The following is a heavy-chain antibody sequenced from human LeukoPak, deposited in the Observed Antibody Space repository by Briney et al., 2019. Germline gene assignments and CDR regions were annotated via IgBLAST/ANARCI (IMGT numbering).Heavy chain of an antibody. V-gene: IGHV1-18*01. CDR3: ARDRATTVTTWAEIDY. D-gene: IGHD4-17*01. Sequence: GASVKVSCKASGYTFTSYGISWVRQAPGQGLEWMGRISAYNGNTNYAQKLQGRVTMTTDTSTSTAYMELRSLRSDDTAVCYCARDRATTVTTWAEIDYWGQGTLVTVSS. CDR1: GYTFTSYG. J-gene: IGHJ4*02. CDR2: ISAYNGNT.